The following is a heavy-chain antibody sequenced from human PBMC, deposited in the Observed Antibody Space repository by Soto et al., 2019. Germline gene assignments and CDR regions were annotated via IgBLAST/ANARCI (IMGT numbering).Heavy chain of an antibody. CDR3: ATNYGSGYRAFDF. D-gene: IGHD3-10*01. CDR1: GYTYTSYG. Sequence: ASVKVSCTASGYTYTSYGISWVRQAPGQGLEWMGWISAYNGNTNYAQKLQGRVTITADKSTSTAYMELSSLRSEDTAMYYCATNYGSGYRAFDFWGQGALVTVSS. V-gene: IGHV1-18*01. CDR2: ISAYNGNT. J-gene: IGHJ4*02.